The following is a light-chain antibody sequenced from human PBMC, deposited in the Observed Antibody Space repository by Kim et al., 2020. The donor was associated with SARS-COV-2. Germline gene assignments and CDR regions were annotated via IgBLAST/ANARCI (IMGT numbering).Light chain of an antibody. J-gene: IGKJ1*01. CDR2: KAS. CDR3: QQYSSHWT. Sequence: SASVGDRVTITCRASQSISIWLAWYQQIPGKAPKLLIYKASSLESEVPSRFSGSGSETEFTLTISSLQPDDFATYYCQQYSSHWTFGQGTKVDIK. V-gene: IGKV1-5*03. CDR1: QSISIW.